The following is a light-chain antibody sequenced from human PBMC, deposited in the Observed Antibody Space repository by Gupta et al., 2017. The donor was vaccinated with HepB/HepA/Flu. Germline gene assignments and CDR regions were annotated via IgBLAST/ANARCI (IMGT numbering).Light chain of an antibody. J-gene: IGKJ4*01. V-gene: IGKV4-1*01. Sequence: DIVMTQSPDSLAVSLGERATINCKSSQSVLYSSNNKNYLAWYQQKPGQPPKLLICWASTRESGVPDRFSGSGSGTDFTLTISSLQAEDVAVYYCQQYDSTPLTFGGGTKVEIK. CDR3: QQYDSTPLT. CDR2: WAS. CDR1: QSVLYSSNNKNY.